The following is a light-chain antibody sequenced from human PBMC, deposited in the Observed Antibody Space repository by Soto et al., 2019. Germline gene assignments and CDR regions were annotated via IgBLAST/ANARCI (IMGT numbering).Light chain of an antibody. J-gene: IGKJ1*01. V-gene: IGKV1-17*01. Sequence: DIQMTQSPSSLSASVGDRVTITCRASQGIRNYFGWYQQKPGKAPNRLIYAASSLQSGVPSRFSGSGSGTEFSLTISSLQPEDFATYYCQQHNSYPSTFGQGTKVEIK. CDR3: QQHNSYPST. CDR1: QGIRNY. CDR2: AAS.